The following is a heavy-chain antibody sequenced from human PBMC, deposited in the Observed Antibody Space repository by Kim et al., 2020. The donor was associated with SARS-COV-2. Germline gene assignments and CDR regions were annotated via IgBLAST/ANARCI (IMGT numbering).Heavy chain of an antibody. CDR2: NT. Sequence: NTEYSQQFQGRVTITRDTSASTPDMELSSLRSEDTAVYYCATAKWERVDSWGQGTLVTVSS. D-gene: IGHD1-26*01. V-gene: IGHV1-3*01. J-gene: IGHJ4*02. CDR3: ATAKWERVDS.